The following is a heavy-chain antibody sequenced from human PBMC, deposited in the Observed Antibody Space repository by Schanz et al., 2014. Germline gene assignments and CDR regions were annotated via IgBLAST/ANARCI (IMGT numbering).Heavy chain of an antibody. CDR2: ISGSGIST. D-gene: IGHD4-17*01. V-gene: IGHV3-23*04. CDR1: RFTFSSYA. J-gene: IGHJ3*02. Sequence: EVQLVESGGGLIQPGGSLRLSCAASRFTFSSYAMSWVRQAPGKGLEWVSSISGSGISTYSADSVQGRFTISRDNSRNTLYLQMNSLRAEDTAVYYCAKDEDSSPVTTDAFDIWGQGTMVTVSS. CDR3: AKDEDSSPVTTDAFDI.